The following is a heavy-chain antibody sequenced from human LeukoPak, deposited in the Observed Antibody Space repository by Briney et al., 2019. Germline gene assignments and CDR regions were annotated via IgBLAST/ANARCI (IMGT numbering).Heavy chain of an antibody. Sequence: PGRSLRLSCAASGFTFSSYAMHWVRQAPGKGLEWVAVISYDGRNEYYADSVKGRFTISRDNSKNTLYVQMNSLRAEDTAVYYCARSGDTNRNWFDPWGQGTLVTVSS. CDR2: ISYDGRNE. J-gene: IGHJ5*02. D-gene: IGHD1-14*01. CDR1: GFTFSSYA. V-gene: IGHV3-30*04. CDR3: ARSGDTNRNWFDP.